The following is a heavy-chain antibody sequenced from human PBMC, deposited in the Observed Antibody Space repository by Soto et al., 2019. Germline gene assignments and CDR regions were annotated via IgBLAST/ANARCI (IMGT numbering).Heavy chain of an antibody. CDR3: ARESEDLTSNFDD. CDR1: GFTFTRYS. V-gene: IGHV3-21*06. CDR2: ISSTTNYI. Sequence: EVQLVESGGGLVKPGGSLRLSCAASGFTFTRYSMNWVRQAPGKGLEWVSSISSTTNYIYCGDSMKGRFTISRDNAKNSLYLEMNSLRAEDTAVYYCARESEDLTSNFDDWGQGTLVTVSS. J-gene: IGHJ4*02.